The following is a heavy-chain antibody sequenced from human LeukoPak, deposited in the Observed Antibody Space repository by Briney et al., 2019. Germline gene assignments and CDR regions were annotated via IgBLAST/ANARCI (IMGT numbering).Heavy chain of an antibody. CDR3: AFRTLGRIVGALDYFDY. CDR1: GGTFSSYA. J-gene: IGHJ4*02. D-gene: IGHD1-26*01. Sequence: ASVKDSCKASGGTFSSYAISWVRQAPGQGLEWMGRIIPIFGTANYAQKFQGRVTITTDESTSTAYMELSSLRSEDTAVYYCAFRTLGRIVGALDYFDYWGQGTLVTVSS. V-gene: IGHV1-69*05. CDR2: IIPIFGTA.